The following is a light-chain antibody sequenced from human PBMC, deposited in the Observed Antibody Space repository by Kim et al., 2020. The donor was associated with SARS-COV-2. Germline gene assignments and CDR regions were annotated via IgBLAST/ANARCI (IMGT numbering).Light chain of an antibody. Sequence: EIVMTQSPATLSVSPGERATLSCRVSQSVSSNLAWYQQKPGQAPRLLIYGASTRATGIPARFSGSGSGTEFTLTISSLQSEDFAVYYCQQYNNLVGFGQGTKVDIK. CDR2: GAS. V-gene: IGKV3-15*01. J-gene: IGKJ1*01. CDR3: QQYNNLVG. CDR1: QSVSSN.